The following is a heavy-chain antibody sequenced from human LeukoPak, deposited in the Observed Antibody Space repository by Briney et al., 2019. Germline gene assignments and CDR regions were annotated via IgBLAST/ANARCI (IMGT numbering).Heavy chain of an antibody. Sequence: PGGSLRLSCAASGFTFRDAAMTWVRQAPGKGLVWVSRINSDGSSTSYADSVKGRFTISRDDAKNTLYLQMNSLRAEDTAVYYCGNLDTPMGYWGQGTLVTVSS. CDR2: INSDGSST. V-gene: IGHV3-74*01. D-gene: IGHD5-18*01. CDR1: GFTFRDAA. CDR3: GNLDTPMGY. J-gene: IGHJ4*02.